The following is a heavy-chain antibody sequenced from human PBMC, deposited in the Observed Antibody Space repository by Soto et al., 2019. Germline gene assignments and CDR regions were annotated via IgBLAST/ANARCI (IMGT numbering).Heavy chain of an antibody. CDR1: GFTFTNAW. CDR3: TTLVGATYYFDY. CDR2: IKTQNDGGTT. J-gene: IGHJ4*02. Sequence: PGGSLRLSCAASGFTFTNAWFNWVRQAPGKGLEWVGRIKTQNDGGTTDYAAPVKDRFTISRDDSKNTLYLQMNSLKTEDTAVYYCTTLVGATYYFDYWGQGTLVTVSS. V-gene: IGHV3-15*07. D-gene: IGHD1-26*01.